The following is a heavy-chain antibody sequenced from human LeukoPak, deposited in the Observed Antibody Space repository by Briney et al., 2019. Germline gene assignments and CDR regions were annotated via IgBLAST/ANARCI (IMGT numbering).Heavy chain of an antibody. V-gene: IGHV4-59*01. CDR2: IYYSGST. CDR1: GGSISSYY. D-gene: IGHD1-26*01. J-gene: IGHJ3*02. Sequence: NPSETLSLTCTVSGGSISSYYWSWIRQPPGKGLEWIGYIYYSGSTNYNPSLKSRVTISVDTSKNQFSLKLSSVTAADTAVYYCARVEGATAFDIWGQGTMVTVSS. CDR3: ARVEGATAFDI.